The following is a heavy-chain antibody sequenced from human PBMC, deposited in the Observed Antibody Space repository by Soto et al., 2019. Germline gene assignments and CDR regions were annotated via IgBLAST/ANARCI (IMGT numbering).Heavy chain of an antibody. CDR3: AEGRRGAVALY. V-gene: IGHV3-23*01. CDR1: GFTFSSYA. Sequence: EVQLLESGGGLVQPGGSLRLSCAASGFTFSSYAMSWVRQAPGKGLEWVSAISGSGGSTYYADSVKGRFTISQDNSKNTLDLQMNSLRGEDAAVIYGAEGRRGAVALYWGQGTLVTVSS. J-gene: IGHJ4*02. D-gene: IGHD6-19*01. CDR2: ISGSGGST.